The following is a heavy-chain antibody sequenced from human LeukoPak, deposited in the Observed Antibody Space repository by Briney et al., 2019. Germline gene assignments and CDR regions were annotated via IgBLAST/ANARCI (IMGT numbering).Heavy chain of an antibody. CDR1: GGSISSDTLS. CDR2: IYTSGTT. D-gene: IGHD4-17*01. J-gene: IGHJ5*02. Sequence: PSQTLSLTCAVSGGSISSDTLSWNWIRQPAGRGLEWIGRIYTSGTTNYNPSLKSRVTMSVDRSKNQFSLKLSSVTAADTAVYFCARPLYSDYGFFDPWGQGTLVTVST. V-gene: IGHV4-61*02. CDR3: ARPLYSDYGFFDP.